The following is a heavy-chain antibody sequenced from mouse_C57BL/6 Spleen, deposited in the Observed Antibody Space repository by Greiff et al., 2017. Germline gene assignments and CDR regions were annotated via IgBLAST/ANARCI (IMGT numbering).Heavy chain of an antibody. V-gene: IGHV1-55*01. CDR2: IYPGSGST. CDR3: ARGEPEGYFDV. J-gene: IGHJ1*03. CDR1: GYTFTSYW. Sequence: QVQLQQSGAELVKPGASVKMSCKASGYTFTSYWITWVKQRPGQGLEWIGDIYPGSGSTNYNEKFKSKATLTVDTSSCTADMQLSSLTSVDSAVDYCARGEPEGYFDVWGTGTTVTVSS.